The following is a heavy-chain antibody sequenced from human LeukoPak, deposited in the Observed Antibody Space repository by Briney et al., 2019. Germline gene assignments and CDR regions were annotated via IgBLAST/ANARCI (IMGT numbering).Heavy chain of an antibody. D-gene: IGHD3-22*01. CDR1: GYTFTSYN. J-gene: IGHJ4*02. CDR2: MNPNSGNT. V-gene: IGHV1-8*01. Sequence: ASVKVFCKASGYTFTSYNINWVRQATGQGLEWMVWMNPNSGNTGYAQKFQGRVTMTRNTSISTAYMELSSLRSEDTAVYYCASTVHDSSGYYYSYWGQGTLVTVSS. CDR3: ASTVHDSSGYYYSY.